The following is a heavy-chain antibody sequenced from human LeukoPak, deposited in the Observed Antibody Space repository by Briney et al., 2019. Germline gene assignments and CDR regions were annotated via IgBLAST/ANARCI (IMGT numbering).Heavy chain of an antibody. CDR3: ARGVDGLSKRFDP. Sequence: ASVKVSCKASGYTFTTYAMHWVRQAPGQGLEWMGWITAGNGDTKYSQKFHGRVTINTDESTGTAYMELSSLRSDDTAVYYCARGVDGLSKRFDPWGQGTLVTVSS. V-gene: IGHV1-3*01. D-gene: IGHD6-25*01. CDR1: GYTFTTYA. J-gene: IGHJ5*02. CDR2: ITAGNGDT.